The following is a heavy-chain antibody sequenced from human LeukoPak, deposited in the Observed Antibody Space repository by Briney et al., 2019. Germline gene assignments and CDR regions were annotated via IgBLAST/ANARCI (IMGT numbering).Heavy chain of an antibody. Sequence: QSGGSLRLSCAASGFTFNSYSMHWVRQAPGKGLEWVTAISDDEAYKFYADSVKGRFTISRDNSKNTLYLQMNSLRAEDTAVYYCAKDSGSSGFLNPAFDYWGQGTLVTVSS. CDR2: ISDDEAYK. J-gene: IGHJ4*02. CDR3: AKDSGSSGFLNPAFDY. D-gene: IGHD6-19*01. V-gene: IGHV3-30-3*01. CDR1: GFTFNSYS.